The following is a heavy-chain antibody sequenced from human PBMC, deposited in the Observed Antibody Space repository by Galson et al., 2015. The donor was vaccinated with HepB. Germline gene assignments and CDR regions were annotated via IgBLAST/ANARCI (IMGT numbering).Heavy chain of an antibody. CDR3: ARDRGAVAGTWYFDL. Sequence: CAISGDSVSSNSAAWNWIRRSPSRGLEWLGRTYYRSKWYNDYAVSVKSRITINPDTSKYQFSLQLNSVTPEDTAVYYCARDRGAVAGTWYFDLWGRGTLVTVSS. D-gene: IGHD6-19*01. CDR1: GDSVSSNSAA. J-gene: IGHJ2*01. CDR2: TYYRSKWYN. V-gene: IGHV6-1*01.